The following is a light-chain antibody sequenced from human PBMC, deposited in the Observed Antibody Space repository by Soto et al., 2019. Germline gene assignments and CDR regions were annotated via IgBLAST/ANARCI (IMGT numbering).Light chain of an antibody. V-gene: IGKV1-5*03. J-gene: IGKJ1*01. CDR3: QQYNTYPS. CDR2: KAS. CDR1: QSINDW. Sequence: DTQMTQSPSTLSASVGDRVTITCRASQSINDWLAWYQQKPGKAPKLLIFKASSLESEVPPRFSGSGSGTEFTLTIVSLQPDDFATYYCQQYNTYPSFGQGTKVEIK.